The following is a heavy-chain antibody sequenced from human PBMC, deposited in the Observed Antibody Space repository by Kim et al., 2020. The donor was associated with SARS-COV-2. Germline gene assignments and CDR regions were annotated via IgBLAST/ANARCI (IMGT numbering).Heavy chain of an antibody. CDR2: IWYDGSNK. CDR3: ARDLTRWLQLLHY. V-gene: IGHV3-33*01. J-gene: IGHJ4*02. D-gene: IGHD5-12*01. CDR1: GFTFSSYG. Sequence: GGSLRLSCAASGFTFSSYGMHWVRQAPGKGLEWVAVIWYDGSNKYYADSVKGRFTISRDNSKNTLYLQMNSLRAEDTAVYYCARDLTRWLQLLHYWGQGTLVTVSS.